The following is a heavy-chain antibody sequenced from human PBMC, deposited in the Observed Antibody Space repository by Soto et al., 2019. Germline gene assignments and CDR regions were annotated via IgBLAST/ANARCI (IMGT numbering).Heavy chain of an antibody. CDR3: AHRRGAPGYFDF. J-gene: IGHJ4*02. V-gene: IGHV2-5*02. CDR2: IYWDNDD. CDR1: GFSLTTTGVG. D-gene: IGHD3-22*01. Sequence: SGPTLVKPTQTLTLTCTFSGFSLTTTGVGVGWIRQPPGKALEYLALIYWDNDDRYSPSLRSRLTITKDASKNQVVLTMTNLDPADAATYYCAHRRGAPGYFDFWGPGAPVTVSS.